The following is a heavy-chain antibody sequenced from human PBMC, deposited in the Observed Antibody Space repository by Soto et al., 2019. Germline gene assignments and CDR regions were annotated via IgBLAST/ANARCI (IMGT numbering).Heavy chain of an antibody. V-gene: IGHV4-59*08. J-gene: IGHJ4*02. CDR2: IYYSGST. D-gene: IGHD6-19*01. Sequence: SETXSLTCTVSGGSISSYYWSWIRQPPGKGLEWIGYIYYSGSTNYNPSLKSRVTISVDTSKNQFSLKLSSVTAADTAVYYCARKRTTKNRKAVAGTSNFDYWGQGTLVTVSS. CDR1: GGSISSYY. CDR3: ARKRTTKNRKAVAGTSNFDY.